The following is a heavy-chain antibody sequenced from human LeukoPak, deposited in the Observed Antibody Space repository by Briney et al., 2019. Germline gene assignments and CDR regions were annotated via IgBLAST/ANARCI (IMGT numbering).Heavy chain of an antibody. D-gene: IGHD3-22*01. CDR1: GFTVSSNY. J-gene: IGHJ4*02. V-gene: IGHV3-53*01. CDR2: IYSGGSA. Sequence: PGGSLRLPCAASGFTVSSNYMSWVRQAPGKGLEWVSAIYSGGSAYYADSVKGRFTISRDNSKNTLYLQMNSLRAEDTAVYYCARDLAPLKSSDSSYWGQGTLVTVPS. CDR3: ARDLAPLKSSDSSY.